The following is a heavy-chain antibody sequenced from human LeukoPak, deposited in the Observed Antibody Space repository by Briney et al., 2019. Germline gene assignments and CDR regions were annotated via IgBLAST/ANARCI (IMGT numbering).Heavy chain of an antibody. CDR1: GGSIRSCSCY. V-gene: IGHV4-39*01. D-gene: IGHD5-18*01. J-gene: IGHJ4*02. CDR2: IYYNGNT. CDR3: ARHVDYIYGQVDY. Sequence: SETLSLTCTVSGGSIRSCSCYWGWIRQPPGKGLEWIGSIYYNGNTYYNPSLKSRVTISVDTSKNQFSLKLSSVTAADTAVYYCARHVDYIYGQVDYWGQGTLVTVSS.